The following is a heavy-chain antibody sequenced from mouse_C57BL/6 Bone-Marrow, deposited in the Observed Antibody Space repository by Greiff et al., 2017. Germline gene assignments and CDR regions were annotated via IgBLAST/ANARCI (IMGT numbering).Heavy chain of an antibody. V-gene: IGHV1-69*01. J-gene: IGHJ1*03. CDR2: IDPSDSYT. CDR1: GYTFTSYW. CDR3: ARGPHWYFDV. Sequence: VQLQQPGAELVMPGASVKLSCTASGYTFTSYWMHWVKQRPGQGLEWIGKIDPSDSYTNYNQKFKGKSTLTVDKSSSTAYMQLSSLTAEDSAVYYCARGPHWYFDVWGTGTTVTVSS.